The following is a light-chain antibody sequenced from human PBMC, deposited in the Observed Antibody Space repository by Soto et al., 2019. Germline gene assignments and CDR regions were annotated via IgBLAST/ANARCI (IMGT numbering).Light chain of an antibody. CDR1: QTISRY. CDR3: QQRGNWPLT. CDR2: DAS. J-gene: IGKJ4*01. V-gene: IGKV3-11*01. Sequence: EVVLTQSPATLSLSPGERATLSCRASQTISRYLAWYRQKPGQAPRRLIYDASNRATGIPARFSGSGSGTDFTLTISSLEPEDFAVYYCQQRGNWPLTFGGGTKVEIK.